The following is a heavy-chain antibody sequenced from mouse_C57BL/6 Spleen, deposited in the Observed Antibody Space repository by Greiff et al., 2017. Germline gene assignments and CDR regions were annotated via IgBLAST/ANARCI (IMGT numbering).Heavy chain of an antibody. CDR3: TRPYGHYYAMDY. V-gene: IGHV1-15*01. D-gene: IGHD1-1*02. CDR1: GYTFTDYE. CDR2: IDPETGGT. J-gene: IGHJ4*01. Sequence: QVQLQQSGAELVRPGASVTLSCKASGYTFTDYEMHWVKQTPVHGLEWIGAIDPETGGTAYNQKFKGKAILTADKSSSTAYIELRSLTSEDSAVYYCTRPYGHYYAMDYWGQGTSVTVSS.